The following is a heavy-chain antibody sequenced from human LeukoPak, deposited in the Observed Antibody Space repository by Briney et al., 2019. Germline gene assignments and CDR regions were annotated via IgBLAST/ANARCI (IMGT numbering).Heavy chain of an antibody. Sequence: GGSLRLSCAASGFTFSSYSMNWVRQAPGKGLEWVSSITSSSDYVYYADSVKGRFTISRDNAENSLHLQMNSLRADDTAVYYCAREFKSGYGMWAWGQGTLVTVSS. CDR2: ITSSSDYV. CDR3: AREFKSGYGMWA. CDR1: GFTFSSYS. D-gene: IGHD5-18*01. J-gene: IGHJ5*02. V-gene: IGHV3-21*01.